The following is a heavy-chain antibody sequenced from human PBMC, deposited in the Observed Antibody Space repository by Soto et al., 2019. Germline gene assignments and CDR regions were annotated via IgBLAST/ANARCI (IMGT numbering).Heavy chain of an antibody. Sequence: EVQLLESGGGLVQPGGSLRLSCAASGFTFSSYAMSWVRQAPGKGLEWVSAISGSGGSTYYADSVKGRFTISRDNSKNTLYLQMNSLRAEDTAVYYCAKGSRFGELTPYYFDYWGQGTLVTVSS. J-gene: IGHJ4*02. CDR2: ISGSGGST. CDR1: GFTFSSYA. CDR3: AKGSRFGELTPYYFDY. D-gene: IGHD3-10*01. V-gene: IGHV3-23*01.